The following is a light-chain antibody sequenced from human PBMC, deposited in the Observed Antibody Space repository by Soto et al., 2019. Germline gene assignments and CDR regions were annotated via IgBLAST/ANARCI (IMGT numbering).Light chain of an antibody. J-gene: IGKJ5*01. V-gene: IGKV2-30*02. CDR3: KQGTGSPIT. Sequence: DVVMTQSPLSLPVTLGQPASISCRSNQSLVHSDGIAYFSWCQQRPGRSPRRLIYKVSKRAAGVPDRFSGSGSGTDFALNISRVEAEDVGVYFCKQGTGSPITFGQGTRLEIK. CDR1: QSLVHSDGIAY. CDR2: KVS.